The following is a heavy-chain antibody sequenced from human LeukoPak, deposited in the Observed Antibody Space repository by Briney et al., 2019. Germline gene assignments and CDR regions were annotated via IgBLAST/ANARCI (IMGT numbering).Heavy chain of an antibody. Sequence: ASVKVSCKASGYTFTSYAMNWVRQAPGQGLGWMGWINTNTGNPTYAQGFTGRFVFSLDTSVSTAYLQISSLKAEDTAVYYCARGGGYYDSSGSDAFDIWGQGTMVTVSS. CDR1: GYTFTSYA. J-gene: IGHJ3*02. V-gene: IGHV7-4-1*02. D-gene: IGHD3-22*01. CDR2: INTNTGNP. CDR3: ARGGGYYDSSGSDAFDI.